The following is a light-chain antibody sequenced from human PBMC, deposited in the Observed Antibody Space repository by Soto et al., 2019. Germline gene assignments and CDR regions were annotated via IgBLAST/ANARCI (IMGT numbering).Light chain of an antibody. V-gene: IGKV1-39*01. Sequence: DIQMTQSPSSLSASVGDRVTITCRASQSISSYLNWYQQKPGKAPKPLIYAASSLQSGVPSRFSGSGSGTDFTLTISCLQPEDFATYYCQQNYSTPYSFGQGTKLEIK. CDR1: QSISSY. J-gene: IGKJ2*01. CDR2: AAS. CDR3: QQNYSTPYS.